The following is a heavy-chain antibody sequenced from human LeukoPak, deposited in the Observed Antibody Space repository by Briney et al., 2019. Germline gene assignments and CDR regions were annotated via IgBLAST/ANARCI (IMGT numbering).Heavy chain of an antibody. V-gene: IGHV3-23*01. CDR1: GFTLSSYA. J-gene: IGHJ4*02. CDR2: ISGRGGST. Sequence: PGGSLRLSCAASGFTLSSYATSWVRDAPQEGLEWGSAISGRGGSTYYAHSVRGRFTISRDNSKNTLYLQINSIRTEDTAVYYCAKDFAAVIYGDYGRGYFDYWGQGTLVTVSS. CDR3: AKDFAAVIYGDYGRGYFDY. D-gene: IGHD4-17*01.